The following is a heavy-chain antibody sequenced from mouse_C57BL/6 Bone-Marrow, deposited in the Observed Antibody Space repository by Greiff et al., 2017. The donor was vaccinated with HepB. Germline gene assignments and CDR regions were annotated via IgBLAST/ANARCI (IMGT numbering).Heavy chain of an antibody. CDR1: GYTFTSYW. J-gene: IGHJ1*03. D-gene: IGHD4-1*01. CDR3: ARSTGTRYFDV. CDR2: INPSSGYT. Sequence: QVHVKQSGAELAKPGASVKLSCKASGYTFTSYWLHWVKQRPGQGLEWIGYINPSSGYTKYNQKFKDKATLTADKSSSTAYMQLSSLTYEDSAVYYCARSTGTRYFDVWGTGTTITVSS. V-gene: IGHV1-7*01.